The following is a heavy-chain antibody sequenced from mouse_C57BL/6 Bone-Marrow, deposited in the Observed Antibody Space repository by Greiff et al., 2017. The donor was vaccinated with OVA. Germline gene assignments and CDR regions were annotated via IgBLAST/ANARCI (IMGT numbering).Heavy chain of an antibody. D-gene: IGHD4-1*01. Sequence: EVQLQQSGAELVRPGASVKLSCTASGFNIKDDYMHWVQQRPEQGLEWIGWIDPENGDTEYASKFQGKATITADTSSNTAYLQLSSLTSEDTAFYYCTTRGTGPWFAYWGQGTLVTVSA. V-gene: IGHV14-4*01. CDR1: GFNIKDDY. J-gene: IGHJ3*01. CDR3: TTRGTGPWFAY. CDR2: IDPENGDT.